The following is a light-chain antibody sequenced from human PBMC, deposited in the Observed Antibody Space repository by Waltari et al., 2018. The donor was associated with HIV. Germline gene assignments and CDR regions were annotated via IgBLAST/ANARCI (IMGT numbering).Light chain of an antibody. J-gene: IGKJ2*01. Sequence: DIVMTQTPLSSPVTLGQPASISCRSSQSLVDSDGNTYLSCLRQRPGQPPRLLIYQISKRFSGVPDRFSGSGAGTDFTLKISRVEAEDVGIYYCMQATQFPHIFGQGTKLEI. CDR1: QSLVDSDGNTY. V-gene: IGKV2-24*01. CDR3: MQATQFPHI. CDR2: QIS.